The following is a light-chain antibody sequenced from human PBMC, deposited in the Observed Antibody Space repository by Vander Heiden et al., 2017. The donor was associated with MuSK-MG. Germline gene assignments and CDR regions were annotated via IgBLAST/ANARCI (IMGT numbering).Light chain of an antibody. CDR2: NNN. CDR3: AAWVDSLNGWV. CDR1: SSNIGINT. J-gene: IGLJ3*02. V-gene: IGLV1-44*01. Sequence: QSVLPQPPSASGTPGQRVTISCSGSSSNIGINTVNWYQQLPGTAPKLLIYNNNQRPSGVPDRFSGSKSGTSASLAISGLQSEDEADYYCAAWVDSLNGWVFGGGTKLTVL.